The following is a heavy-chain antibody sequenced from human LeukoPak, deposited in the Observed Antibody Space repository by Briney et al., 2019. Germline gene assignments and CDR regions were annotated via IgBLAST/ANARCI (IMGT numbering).Heavy chain of an antibody. Sequence: SETLSLTCAVSGGSFSGYYWTWIRQPPGKGLEWIGEINHSGSTNYNPSLKSRVTISVDTSKNQFSLKLSSVTAADTAVYYCARHNNEWLLPYYFDYWGQGTLVTVSS. V-gene: IGHV4-34*01. D-gene: IGHD3-22*01. J-gene: IGHJ4*02. CDR1: GGSFSGYY. CDR2: INHSGST. CDR3: ARHNNEWLLPYYFDY.